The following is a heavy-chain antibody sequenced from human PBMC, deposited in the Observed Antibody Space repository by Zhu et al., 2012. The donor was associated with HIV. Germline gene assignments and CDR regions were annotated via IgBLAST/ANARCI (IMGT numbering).Heavy chain of an antibody. J-gene: IGHJ4*02. Sequence: QVQLKESGPGLVKPSETLSLTCTVSGGSINSYYWSWIRQPPGKGLEWIGYIYYTGITKYNPSLKSRVTISLDTSKNQFSLKLSSVTAADTAVYYCARDPADYDSSGYYPVYFDYWGQGPWSPSPQ. CDR2: IYYTGIT. CDR1: GGSINSYY. D-gene: IGHD3-22*01. CDR3: ARDPADYDSSGYYPVYFDY. V-gene: IGHV4-59*01.